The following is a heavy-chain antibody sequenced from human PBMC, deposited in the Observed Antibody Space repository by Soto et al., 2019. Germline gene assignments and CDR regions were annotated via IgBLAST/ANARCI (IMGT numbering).Heavy chain of an antibody. CDR3: AKARVWFGTVYYFDY. J-gene: IGHJ4*02. CDR1: GFTFSSYA. Sequence: PGGSLRLSCAASGFTFSSYAMSWVRQAPGKGLEWVSAISGSGGSTYYADSVKGRFTISRDNSKNTLYLQMNSLRAEDTAVYYCAKARVWFGTVYYFDYWGQGTLVTVSS. CDR2: ISGSGGST. V-gene: IGHV3-23*01. D-gene: IGHD3-10*01.